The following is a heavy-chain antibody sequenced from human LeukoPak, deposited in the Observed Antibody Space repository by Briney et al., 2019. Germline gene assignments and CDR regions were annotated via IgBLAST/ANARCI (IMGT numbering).Heavy chain of an antibody. Sequence: ASVKVSCKASGYTFTSYYMHWVRQAPGQGLEWMGIINPSGGSTSYAQKFQGRVTMTRDTSTSTVYMELSSLRSEDTAVYYCARDRTDCSSTSCYEGPYYFDYWGQGTLVTVSS. V-gene: IGHV1-46*01. J-gene: IGHJ4*02. CDR1: GYTFTSYY. CDR3: ARDRTDCSSTSCYEGPYYFDY. D-gene: IGHD2-2*01. CDR2: INPSGGST.